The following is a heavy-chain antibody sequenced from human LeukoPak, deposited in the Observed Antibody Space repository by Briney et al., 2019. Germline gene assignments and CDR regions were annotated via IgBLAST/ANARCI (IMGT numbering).Heavy chain of an antibody. J-gene: IGHJ6*03. CDR1: GGSFSGYY. CDR2: INHSGST. CDR3: ARALCVGDYYYYYMDV. D-gene: IGHD1-26*01. V-gene: IGHV4-34*01. Sequence: KPSETLSLTCAVYGGSFSGYYWSWIRQPPGKGLEWIGEINHSGSTNYNPSLKSRVTISVDTSKNQFSLKLSSVTAADTAVYYCARALCVGDYYYYYMDVWGKGTTVTVSS.